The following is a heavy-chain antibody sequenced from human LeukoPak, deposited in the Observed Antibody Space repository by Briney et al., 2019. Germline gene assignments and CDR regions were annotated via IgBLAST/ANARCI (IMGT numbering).Heavy chain of an antibody. D-gene: IGHD2-2*01. CDR2: MNPNSGNT. Sequence: ASVTVSCKASGYTFTIYDINWVRQATGQGLEWMGWMNPNSGNTGYAQKFQGRVTMTRNTSISTAYMELSSLRSEDTAVYYCARAPVVPAASGHYYYYMDVWGKGTTVTVSS. CDR3: ARAPVVPAASGHYYYYMDV. J-gene: IGHJ6*03. CDR1: GYTFTIYD. V-gene: IGHV1-8*01.